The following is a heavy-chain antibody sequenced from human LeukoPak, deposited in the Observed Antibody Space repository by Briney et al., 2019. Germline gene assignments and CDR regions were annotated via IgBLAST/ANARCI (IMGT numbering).Heavy chain of an antibody. D-gene: IGHD6-19*01. CDR2: ISYDGSNK. Sequence: GGSLRLSCAASGFTFSSYAMHWVRQAPGKGLGWVAVISYDGSNKYYADSVKGRFTISRDNSKNTLYLQMNSLRAEDTAVYYCAKVAVSAWIGYAFDIWGQGTMVTVSS. J-gene: IGHJ3*02. CDR3: AKVAVSAWIGYAFDI. CDR1: GFTFSSYA. V-gene: IGHV3-30-3*01.